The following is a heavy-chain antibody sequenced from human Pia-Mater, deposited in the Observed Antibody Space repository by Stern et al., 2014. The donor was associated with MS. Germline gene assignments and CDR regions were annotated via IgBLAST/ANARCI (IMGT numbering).Heavy chain of an antibody. CDR3: ARDPNNENWFDP. V-gene: IGHV3-33*01. CDR1: GFTISSYG. CDR2: IWYDGSNN. Sequence: VQLVESGGGVVKPGRTLRLSCAASGFTISSYGMHWVRPAPGTGLAWGAIIWYDGSNNYYAGSVKGRFTISRDNSKNPMSLTMNNLRADDTAVYYCARDPNNENWFDPWGQGTLVTVSS. J-gene: IGHJ5*02. D-gene: IGHD1-1*01.